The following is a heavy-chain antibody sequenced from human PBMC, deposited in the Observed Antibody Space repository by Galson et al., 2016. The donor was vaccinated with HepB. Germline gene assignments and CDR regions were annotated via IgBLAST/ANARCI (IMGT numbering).Heavy chain of an antibody. Sequence: SLRLSCAASGFTFSNAWMSWVRQAPGKGLEWVGRIKSKTDGGTTDYAAPVKGRFTISRDDSKNTLYLQMNSLKTEDTAVYYCTTEGDYYYYGVDVWGQGTTVTVSS. CDR2: IKSKTDGGTT. CDR3: TTEGDYYYYGVDV. V-gene: IGHV3-15*01. CDR1: GFTFSNAW. J-gene: IGHJ6*02.